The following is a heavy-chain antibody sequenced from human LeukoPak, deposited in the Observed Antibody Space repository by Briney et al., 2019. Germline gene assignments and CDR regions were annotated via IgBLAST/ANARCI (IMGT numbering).Heavy chain of an antibody. CDR3: ARDLFHYYDSSGSLGY. V-gene: IGHV3-30*04. Sequence: GGSLRLSCAASGFTFSSYAMHWVRQAPGKGLEWVAVISYDGSNKYYADSVKGRFTISRDNSKNTLYLQMNSLRAEDTAVYYCARDLFHYYDSSGSLGYWGQGTLVTVSS. CDR1: GFTFSSYA. CDR2: ISYDGSNK. D-gene: IGHD3-22*01. J-gene: IGHJ4*02.